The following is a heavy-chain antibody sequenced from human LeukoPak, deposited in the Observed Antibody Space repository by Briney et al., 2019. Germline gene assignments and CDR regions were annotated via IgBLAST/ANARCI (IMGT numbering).Heavy chain of an antibody. D-gene: IGHD3-10*02. CDR3: AELGITMIGGV. Sequence: GGSLRLSCAASGFTFSSYWMSWVRQAPGKGLEWVANIKEDGGEKYSVDSVKGRFTISRDNAKNSLYLQMNSLRAEDTAVYYCAELGITMIGGVWGKGTTVTISS. J-gene: IGHJ6*04. CDR1: GFTFSSYW. CDR2: IKEDGGEK. V-gene: IGHV3-7*01.